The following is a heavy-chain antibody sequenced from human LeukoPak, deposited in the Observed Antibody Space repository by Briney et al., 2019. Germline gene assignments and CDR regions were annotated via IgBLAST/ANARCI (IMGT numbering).Heavy chain of an antibody. D-gene: IGHD6-6*01. Sequence: AGVTVSCKASGYTFTNYGISWVRQAPGQGLEWMGWISAYNGNTNYPQKPQGRVTMTTDTSTSTASIELRSVRSDGTAVYYCAIVSAEQLVLWDYYCCYMDVGGKGNTVSV. CDR2: ISAYNGNT. J-gene: IGHJ6*03. V-gene: IGHV1-18*01. CDR3: AIVSAEQLVLWDYYCCYMDV. CDR1: GYTFTNYG.